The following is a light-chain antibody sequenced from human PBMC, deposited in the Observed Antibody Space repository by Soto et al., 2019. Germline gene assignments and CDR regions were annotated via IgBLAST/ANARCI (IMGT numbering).Light chain of an antibody. CDR1: QSISSH. V-gene: IGKV3-20*01. J-gene: IGKJ1*01. Sequence: EIVMTQSPASLSVSPGESATLSCRASQSISSHLVWYQQKPGQAPRLVVYAASIRATGIPDRFGVSGSGTDFTLTISRLEPEDFAVYYCHQYGSLPWTFGQGTKVDI. CDR3: HQYGSLPWT. CDR2: AAS.